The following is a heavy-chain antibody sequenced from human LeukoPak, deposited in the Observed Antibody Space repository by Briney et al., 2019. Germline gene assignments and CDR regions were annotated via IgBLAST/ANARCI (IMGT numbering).Heavy chain of an antibody. V-gene: IGHV4-59*12. CDR2: TYNSGST. CDR1: GGSISIYY. CDR3: ANYYDSSGHFDY. D-gene: IGHD3-22*01. Sequence: SETLSLTCTVSGGSISIYYWSWIRQPPGKGLEWIGYTYNSGSTNYNPSLKSRVTISVDTSKNQFSLKLSSVTAADTAVYYCANYYDSSGHFDYWGQGTLVTVSS. J-gene: IGHJ4*02.